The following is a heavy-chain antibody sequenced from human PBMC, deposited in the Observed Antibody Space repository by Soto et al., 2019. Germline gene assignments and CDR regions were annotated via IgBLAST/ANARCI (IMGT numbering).Heavy chain of an antibody. CDR2: ISAYNGNT. CDR1: GCTFTNYG. D-gene: IGHD3-10*01. V-gene: IGHV1-18*01. Sequence: ASVKVSCKASGCTFTNYGISWVRQAPGQGLEWMGWISAYNGNTKYAQKLQGRVTMTTDTSTSTAYMELRSLRSDDTAVYYCARGVGSGSYYNQYNWFDPWGQGTLVTVS. J-gene: IGHJ5*02. CDR3: ARGVGSGSYYNQYNWFDP.